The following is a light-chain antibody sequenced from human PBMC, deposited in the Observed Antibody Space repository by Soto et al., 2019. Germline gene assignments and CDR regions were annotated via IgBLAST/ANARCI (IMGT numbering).Light chain of an antibody. CDR2: DVS. J-gene: IGLJ1*01. CDR3: RSYTTTGTQV. V-gene: IGLV2-14*03. CDR1: TSDVGGFDY. Sequence: QSALTQPASVSGSPGQSITLSCTGTTSDVGGFDYVSWYQQHPGKVPKLMIFDVSNRPSGVSDRFSGSKSGNTASLTISGLHAEDEADYYCRSYTTTGTQVFGTGTKLTVL.